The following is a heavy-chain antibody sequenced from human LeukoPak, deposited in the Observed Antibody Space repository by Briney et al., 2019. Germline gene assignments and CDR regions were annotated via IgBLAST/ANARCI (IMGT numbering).Heavy chain of an antibody. J-gene: IGHJ4*02. CDR2: IIPIFGTA. CDR3: ARGRSIAAPYYFDY. Sequence: SVKVSCKASGGTFNSYAISWVRQAPGQGLEWMGGIIPIFGTANYAQKFQGRVTITTDESTSTAYMELSSLRSEDTAVYYCARGRSIAAPYYFDYWGQGTLVTVSS. D-gene: IGHD6-6*01. CDR1: GGTFNSYA. V-gene: IGHV1-69*05.